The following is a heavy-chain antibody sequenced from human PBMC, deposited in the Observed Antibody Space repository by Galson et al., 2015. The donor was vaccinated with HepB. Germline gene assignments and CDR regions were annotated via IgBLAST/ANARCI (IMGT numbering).Heavy chain of an antibody. J-gene: IGHJ4*02. CDR2: ISSSSSTI. CDR1: GFTFSSYS. V-gene: IGHV3-48*01. D-gene: IGHD6-19*01. CDR3: AREVAGGFDY. Sequence: SLRLSCAASGFTFSSYSMNWVRQAPGKGLEWVSYISSSSSTIYYADSVKGRFTISRDNAKNSLYLQMNSLRAEDTAVYYCAREVAGGFDYWGQGTLVTVSS.